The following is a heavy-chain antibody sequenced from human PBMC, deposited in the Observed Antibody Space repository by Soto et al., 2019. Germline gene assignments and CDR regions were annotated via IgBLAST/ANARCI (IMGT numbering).Heavy chain of an antibody. Sequence: PSETLSLTCTVSCGSISSSSYYWGWIRQPPGKGLEWIGSIYYSGSTYYNPSLKSRVTISVDTSKNQFSLKLSSVTAADTAVYYCARYYYGSGSHTDFDYWGQGTLVTVSS. D-gene: IGHD3-10*01. CDR3: ARYYYGSGSHTDFDY. CDR2: IYYSGST. J-gene: IGHJ4*02. V-gene: IGHV4-39*01. CDR1: CGSISSSSYY.